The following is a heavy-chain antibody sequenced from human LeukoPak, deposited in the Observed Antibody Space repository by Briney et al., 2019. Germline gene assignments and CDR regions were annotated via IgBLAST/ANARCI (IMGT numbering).Heavy chain of an antibody. CDR2: INPNSGGT. CDR1: GYTFTGYY. CDR3: ATGRPGYTSSWYVY. Sequence: GASVKVSCKASGYTFTGYYMHWVRQAPGQGLEWMGWINPNSGGTNYAQKFQGRVTMTRDTSINTAYMELTSLRFDDTAVYYSATGRPGYTSSWYVYWGQGTLVTVSS. J-gene: IGHJ4*02. D-gene: IGHD6-13*01. V-gene: IGHV1-2*02.